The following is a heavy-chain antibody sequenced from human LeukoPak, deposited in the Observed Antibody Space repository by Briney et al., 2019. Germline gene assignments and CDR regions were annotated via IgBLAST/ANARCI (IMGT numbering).Heavy chain of an antibody. Sequence: PSETLSLTCVVSGDSITSNDWWCWVRQPPGKGLAWIGEIYHSGSTNYNPSLKSRVTISVDTSKNQFSLKLSSVTAADTAVYYCAREVEYYYDSSGLFDYWGQGTLVTVSS. J-gene: IGHJ4*02. CDR2: IYHSGST. D-gene: IGHD3-22*01. V-gene: IGHV4-4*02. CDR3: AREVEYYYDSSGLFDY. CDR1: GDSITSNDW.